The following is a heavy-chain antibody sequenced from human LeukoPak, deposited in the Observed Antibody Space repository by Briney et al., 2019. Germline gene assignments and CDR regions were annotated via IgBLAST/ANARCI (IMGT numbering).Heavy chain of an antibody. Sequence: QPGGSLRLSCAASGFTFSSYAMSWVRQAPGKGLEWVSVIYSGGSTYYADSVKGRFTISRHNSKNTLYLQMNSLRAEDTAVYYCARGTEATVTIDYWGQGTLVTVSS. CDR1: GFTFSSYA. CDR2: IYSGGST. D-gene: IGHD4-17*01. J-gene: IGHJ4*02. CDR3: ARGTEATVTIDY. V-gene: IGHV3-53*04.